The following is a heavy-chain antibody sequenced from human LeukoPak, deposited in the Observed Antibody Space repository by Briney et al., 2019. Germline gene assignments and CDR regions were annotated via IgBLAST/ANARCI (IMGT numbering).Heavy chain of an antibody. Sequence: PSETLSLTCTVSGGSISNSNYYWGWIRQPPGKGLEWIGGAYYSGSTYYNPSLRSRVTISVGTSKNQFSLKLSSVTASDTAVYYCAVVTTTTFDYWGQGTLVTVSS. CDR1: GGSISNSNYY. V-gene: IGHV4-39*01. J-gene: IGHJ4*02. D-gene: IGHD4-23*01. CDR2: AYYSGST. CDR3: AVVTTTTFDY.